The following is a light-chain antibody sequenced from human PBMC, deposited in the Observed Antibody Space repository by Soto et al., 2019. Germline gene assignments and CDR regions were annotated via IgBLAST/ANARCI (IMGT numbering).Light chain of an antibody. V-gene: IGLV4-69*01. J-gene: IGLJ2*01. CDR2: LNSDGSH. CDR1: SGHSSYA. CDR3: QTWGTGIVV. Sequence: QLVLTQSPSASASLGASVKLTCTLSSGHSSYAIAWHQLQPEKGPRYLMKLNSDGSHSKGYGIPDRFSGSSSGAERYLTISSLQSEDEADYYCQTWGTGIVVFGGGTKLTVL.